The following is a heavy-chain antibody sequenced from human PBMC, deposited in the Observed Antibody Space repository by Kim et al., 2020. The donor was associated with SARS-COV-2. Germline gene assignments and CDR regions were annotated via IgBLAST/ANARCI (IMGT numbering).Heavy chain of an antibody. V-gene: IGHV5-51*01. J-gene: IGHJ6*02. CDR3: ARQGVVFGGMDV. Sequence: RYSPSFQGQVTISADKSISTAYLQWSSLKASDTAMYYCARQGVVFGGMDVWGQGTTVTVSS. D-gene: IGHD3-10*01.